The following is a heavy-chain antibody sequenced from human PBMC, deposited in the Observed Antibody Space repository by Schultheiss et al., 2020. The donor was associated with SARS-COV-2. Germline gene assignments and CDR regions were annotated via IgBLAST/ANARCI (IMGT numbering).Heavy chain of an antibody. V-gene: IGHV3-48*02. CDR2: ISSSGSTI. J-gene: IGHJ6*02. CDR1: GFTFSSYS. CDR3: ARDQVTGQEISLYYYYYGMDV. Sequence: GGSLRLSCAASGFTFSSYSMNWVRQAPGKGLEWVSYISSSGSTIYYADSVKGRFTISRDNAKNSLYLQMNSLRDEDTAVYYCARDQVTGQEISLYYYYYGMDVWGQGATVTVSS. D-gene: IGHD5-18*01.